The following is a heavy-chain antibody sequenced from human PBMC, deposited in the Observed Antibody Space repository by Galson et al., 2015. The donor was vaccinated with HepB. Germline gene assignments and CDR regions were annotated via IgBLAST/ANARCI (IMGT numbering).Heavy chain of an antibody. CDR1: GFTFSNAW. J-gene: IGHJ4*02. D-gene: IGHD6-13*01. CDR3: TTDALHIAAAGLFDY. CDR2: IKSKTDGGTT. Sequence: SLRLSCAASGFTFSNAWMSWVRQAPGKGLEWVGRIKSKTDGGTTDYAAPVKGRFTISRDDSKNTLYLQMNSLKTEDTAVYYCTTDALHIAAAGLFDYWGQGTLVTVSS. V-gene: IGHV3-15*01.